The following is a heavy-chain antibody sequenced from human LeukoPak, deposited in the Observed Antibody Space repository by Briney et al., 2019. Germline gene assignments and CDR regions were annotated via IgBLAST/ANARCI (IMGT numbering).Heavy chain of an antibody. CDR1: GYSISSGNY. D-gene: IGHD2-21*01. V-gene: IGHV4-38-2*01. J-gene: IGHJ5*02. CDR3: ARVFCGGECSSFHPDWFDP. CDR2: IYQSGSV. Sequence: SETLSLTCAVPGYSISSGNYWGWIRLPPGKGLEWIGSIYQSGSVYYNPSLKSRVTISVDTSKNQFSLRLSSVTAADTAVYYCARVFCGGECSSFHPDWFDPWGQGTLDTVSS.